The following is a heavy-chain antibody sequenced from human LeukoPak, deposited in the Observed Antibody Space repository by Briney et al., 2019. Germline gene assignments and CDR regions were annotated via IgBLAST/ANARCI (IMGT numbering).Heavy chain of an antibody. Sequence: SGGSLRLSCAASGFTFSSYWMSWVRQAPGKGLEWVANIKQDGSEKYYVDSVKGRFTISRDNAKNSLYLQMNSLRAEDTAVYYCARMVVYGAAADKYFQHWGQGTLVTVSS. CDR3: ARMVVYGAAADKYFQH. CDR1: GFTFSSYW. CDR2: IKQDGSEK. V-gene: IGHV3-7*01. J-gene: IGHJ1*01. D-gene: IGHD2-8*02.